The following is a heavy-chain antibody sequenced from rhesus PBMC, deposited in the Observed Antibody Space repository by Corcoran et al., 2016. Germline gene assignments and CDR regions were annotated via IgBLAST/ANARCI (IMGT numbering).Heavy chain of an antibody. Sequence: EVQLLESGGGLVQPGGFLRLSCAASGFTFSSSAMHCVRQASGKGLERVGLIRSKSNKNQTGDDALVKGRLTISREDAKNTAYLTMNSLKTEDTAVYYYTTDTGSYGNHFDYWGQGVLVTVSS. V-gene: IGHV3-118*01. CDR3: TTDTGSYGNHFDY. D-gene: IGHD4-35*01. CDR2: IRSKSNKNQT. J-gene: IGHJ4*01. CDR1: GFTFSSSA.